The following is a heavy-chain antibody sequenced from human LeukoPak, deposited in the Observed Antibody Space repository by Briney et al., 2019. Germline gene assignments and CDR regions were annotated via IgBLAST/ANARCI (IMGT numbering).Heavy chain of an antibody. Sequence: ASVKVSCKASGYTFTSYAIQWVRQAPGQRLEWMGWINAGHGNTKFSQKFQGRVTITRDTSASTAYMELSSLRSEDTAVYYCARGAGFAEPLPEYWGQGTLLTVSS. CDR3: ARGAGFAEPLPEY. CDR1: GYTFTSYA. D-gene: IGHD1-14*01. J-gene: IGHJ4*02. V-gene: IGHV1-3*01. CDR2: INAGHGNT.